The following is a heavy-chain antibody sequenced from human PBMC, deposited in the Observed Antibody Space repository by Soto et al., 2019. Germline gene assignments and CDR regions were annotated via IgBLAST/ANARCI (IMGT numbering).Heavy chain of an antibody. Sequence: QVQLVQSGAEVKEPGSSVKVSCEASGGTFSTSTFTWVRQAPGQGLEWMGRIIPILDTADYAQKFQGSVTITADKSTSTVFMELSSLRSEDTGIYYCARDSPIGSVFSGYDAIDLWGQGTLVTVSP. CDR3: ARDSPIGSVFSGYDAIDL. V-gene: IGHV1-69*08. CDR2: IIPILDTA. CDR1: GGTFSTST. D-gene: IGHD5-12*01. J-gene: IGHJ4*02.